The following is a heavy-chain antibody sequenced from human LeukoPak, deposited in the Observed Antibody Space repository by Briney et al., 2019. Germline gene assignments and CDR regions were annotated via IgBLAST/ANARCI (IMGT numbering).Heavy chain of an antibody. CDR3: ARGTLLVVVAAVLYWFDP. D-gene: IGHD2-15*01. Sequence: PSETLSLTCAVYGGSFSGYYWSWIRQPPGKGLEWIGEINHSGSTNYNPSLKSRVTISVDTSKNQFSLKLSSVTAADTAVYYCARGTLLVVVAAVLYWFDPWGQGTLVTVSS. J-gene: IGHJ5*02. V-gene: IGHV4-34*01. CDR2: INHSGST. CDR1: GGSFSGYY.